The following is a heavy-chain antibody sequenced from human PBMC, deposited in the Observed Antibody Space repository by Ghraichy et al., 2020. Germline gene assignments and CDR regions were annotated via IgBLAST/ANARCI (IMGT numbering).Heavy chain of an antibody. D-gene: IGHD2-2*01. Sequence: SCAASGFTFSSYAMSWVLQAPGKGLEWVSAISGSGGSTYYADSVKGRFTISRDNSKNTLYLQMNSLRAEDTAVYYCAAQLTLTEDAFDIWGQGTMVTVSS. V-gene: IGHV3-23*01. CDR2: ISGSGGST. CDR3: AAQLTLTEDAFDI. J-gene: IGHJ3*02. CDR1: GFTFSSYA.